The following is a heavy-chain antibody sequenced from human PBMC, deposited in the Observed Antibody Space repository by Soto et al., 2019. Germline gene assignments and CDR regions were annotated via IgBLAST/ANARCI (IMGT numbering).Heavy chain of an antibody. V-gene: IGHV4-61*01. CDR1: GGSVSSGSYY. CDR2: IYYSGST. D-gene: IGHD3-22*01. Sequence: SETLSLTCTVSGGSVSSGSYYWSWIRQPPGKGLEWIGYIYYSGSTNYNPSLKSRVTISVDTSKNQFSLKLSSATAADTAVYYCARGSYSSGYYLDAFDIWGQGTMVTVSS. CDR3: ARGSYSSGYYLDAFDI. J-gene: IGHJ3*02.